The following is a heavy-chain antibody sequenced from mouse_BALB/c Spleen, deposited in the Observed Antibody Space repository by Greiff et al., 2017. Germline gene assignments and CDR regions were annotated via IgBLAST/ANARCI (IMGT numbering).Heavy chain of an antibody. V-gene: IGHV2-6-7*01. J-gene: IGHJ2*01. CDR2: IWGDGST. CDR1: GFSLTGYG. Sequence: VKLEESGPGLVAPSQSLSITCTVSGFSLTGYGVNWVRQPPGKGLEWLGMIWGDGSTDYNSALKSRLSISKDNSKSQVFLKMNSLQTDDTARYYCAREGGAGRDYFDYWGQGTTLTVSS. CDR3: AREGGAGRDYFDY. D-gene: IGHD1-1*02.